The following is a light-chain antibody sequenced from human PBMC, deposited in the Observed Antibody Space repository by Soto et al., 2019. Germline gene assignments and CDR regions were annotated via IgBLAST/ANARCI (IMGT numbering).Light chain of an antibody. CDR3: SSCGDNDIYV. CDR2: EVS. CDR1: SSDVGGYNY. J-gene: IGLJ1*01. V-gene: IGLV2-14*01. Sequence: QSVLTQPASVSGSPGQSITISCTGTSSDVGGYNYVSWYQLHPGKAPKLMIYEVSNRPSGVSNRFSGSKSGNTASLTISGLQAEDEADYYCSSCGDNDIYVFGTGTKVTVL.